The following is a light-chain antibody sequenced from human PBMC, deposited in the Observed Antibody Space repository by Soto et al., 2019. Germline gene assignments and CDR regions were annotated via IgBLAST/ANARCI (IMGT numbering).Light chain of an antibody. CDR2: DAS. CDR3: QQRSNLPPIT. V-gene: IGKV3-11*01. CDR1: QSFKTF. Sequence: EIVLTKSPATLSLSPGERATLYCRASQSFKTFLVWYQQSPGHAPRLLIHDASHRAAGIPARFGGSGFGTDFTLTLSSLEHEDAAVYCCQQRSNLPPITFCQGTRLASK. J-gene: IGKJ5*01.